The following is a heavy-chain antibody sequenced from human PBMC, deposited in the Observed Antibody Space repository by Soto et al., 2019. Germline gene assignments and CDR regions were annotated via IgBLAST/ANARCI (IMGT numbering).Heavy chain of an antibody. CDR3: ATVHSTSRSFDY. Sequence: EVQLLESGGGLVQPGGSLKLSCAASGFTFNISAMTWVRQAPGKGLEWVSTTGFTGRTTYYADSVKGRFTVSRDNSKNTLDLQMSSLRAEDTAVYYRATVHSTSRSFDYWGQGTLVTVSS. CDR1: GFTFNISA. V-gene: IGHV3-23*01. J-gene: IGHJ4*02. D-gene: IGHD6-6*01. CDR2: TGFTGRTT.